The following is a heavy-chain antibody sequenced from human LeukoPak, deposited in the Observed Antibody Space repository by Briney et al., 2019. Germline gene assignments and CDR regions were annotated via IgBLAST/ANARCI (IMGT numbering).Heavy chain of an antibody. CDR3: ARGGWELAFDY. Sequence: PGGSLRLSCAASGFTFNSYEMNWVRQAPGKGLEWVSYISSSGSTIYYADSVKGRFTISRDNAKNSLYLQMNILRAEDTAVYYCARGGWELAFDYWGQGTLVTVSS. D-gene: IGHD1-26*01. J-gene: IGHJ4*02. CDR2: ISSSGSTI. V-gene: IGHV3-48*03. CDR1: GFTFNSYE.